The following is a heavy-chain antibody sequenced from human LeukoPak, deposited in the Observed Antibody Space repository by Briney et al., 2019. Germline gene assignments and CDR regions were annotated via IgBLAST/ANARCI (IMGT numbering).Heavy chain of an antibody. D-gene: IGHD3-22*01. J-gene: IGHJ1*01. Sequence: GGSLRLSCAASGFTFSGYSVNWVREAPGKGLEWVSYISSSSSTIYYADSVKGRFTISIDNAKNSLYLQMNSLRAEDTAVYYCARGFVGSSGYSPFQHWGQGTLVTVSS. CDR3: ARGFVGSSGYSPFQH. CDR2: ISSSSSTI. V-gene: IGHV3-48*04. CDR1: GFTFSGYS.